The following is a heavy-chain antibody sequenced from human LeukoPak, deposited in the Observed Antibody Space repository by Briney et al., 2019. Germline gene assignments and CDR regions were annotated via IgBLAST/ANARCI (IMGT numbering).Heavy chain of an antibody. CDR3: VRLGSGTYPDY. CDR2: MYPDDSDT. Sequence: GESLKISCQGSGYRFTNYWIGWVRQMPGKGLECMGIMYPDDSDTTYSPSCQGQVTISADKSISTAYLQWSSLKASDTAMYYCVRLGSGTYPDYWGQGTLVTVSS. CDR1: GYRFTNYW. D-gene: IGHD1-26*01. V-gene: IGHV5-51*01. J-gene: IGHJ4*02.